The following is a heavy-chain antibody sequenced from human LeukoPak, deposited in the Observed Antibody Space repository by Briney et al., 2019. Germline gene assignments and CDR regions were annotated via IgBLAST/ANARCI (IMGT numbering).Heavy chain of an antibody. CDR2: INHSGST. J-gene: IGHJ4*02. D-gene: IGHD1-26*01. CDR1: GGSINSSSYY. V-gene: IGHV4-39*07. CDR3: ARLWE. Sequence: PSETLSLTCAVSGGSINSSSYYWSWIRQPPGKGLEWIGEINHSGSTNYNPSLKSRVTISVDTSKNQFSLKLSSVTAADAAVYYCARLWEWGQGTLVTVSS.